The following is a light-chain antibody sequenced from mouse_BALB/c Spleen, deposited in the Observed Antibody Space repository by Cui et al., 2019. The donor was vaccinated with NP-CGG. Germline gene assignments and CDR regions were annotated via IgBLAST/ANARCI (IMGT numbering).Light chain of an antibody. Sequence: QAVVTQESALTTSPGETVTLTCRSSTGAVTNSNYANWVQEKPEHLFTGLIGGTNNRAPGVPARFSGSLIGDKAALTITGAQTEDETIYFCALWYSNHWVFGGGTKLTVL. CDR1: TGAVTNSNY. CDR3: ALWYSNHWV. CDR2: GTN. J-gene: IGLJ1*01. V-gene: IGLV1*01.